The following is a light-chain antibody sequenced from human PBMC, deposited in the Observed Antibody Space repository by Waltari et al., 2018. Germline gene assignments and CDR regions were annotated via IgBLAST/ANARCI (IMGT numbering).Light chain of an antibody. J-gene: IGKJ4*01. V-gene: IGKV1-5*01. Sequence: DIQMTQSPSTLSASVGDRVTITCRASQSIGYFLAWYQQKPGKAPKLLNYGASTLQSGVPSRFSGSGSGTEFALTSGRLQPDDVATYHCQQYKSYPLTFGGGTKVEIK. CDR1: QSIGYF. CDR2: GAS. CDR3: QQYKSYPLT.